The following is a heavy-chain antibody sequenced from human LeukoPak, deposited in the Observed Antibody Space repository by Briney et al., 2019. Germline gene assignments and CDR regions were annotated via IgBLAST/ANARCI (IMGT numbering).Heavy chain of an antibody. Sequence: SETLSLTCTVSGGSISSYYWSWIRQPPGKGLEWIGYIYYSGSTNYNPSLVSRATLSLDTSKNQFSLKLTSATAADTAVYYCASGIQWTGNNYWGQGTLVTVSS. CDR1: GGSISSYY. D-gene: IGHD3/OR15-3a*01. J-gene: IGHJ4*02. CDR2: IYYSGST. CDR3: ASGIQWTGNNY. V-gene: IGHV4-59*08.